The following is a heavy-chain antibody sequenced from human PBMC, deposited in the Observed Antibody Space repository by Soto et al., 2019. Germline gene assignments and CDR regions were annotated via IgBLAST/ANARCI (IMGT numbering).Heavy chain of an antibody. D-gene: IGHD6-13*01. J-gene: IGHJ5*02. CDR1: GFTFSSYG. V-gene: IGHV3-30*18. CDR2: ISYDGSNK. CDR3: AKDRQQLVLAGFDP. Sequence: GGSLRLSCAASGFTFSSYGMHWVRQAPGKGLEWVAVISYDGSNKYYADSVKGRFTISRDNSKNTLYLQMNSLRAEDTAVYYCAKDRQQLVLAGFDPWGQGTLVTVSS.